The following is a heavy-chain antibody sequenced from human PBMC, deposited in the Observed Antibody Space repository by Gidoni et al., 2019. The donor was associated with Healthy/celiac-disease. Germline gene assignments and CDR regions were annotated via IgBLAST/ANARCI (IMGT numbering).Heavy chain of an antibody. CDR3: ARDSGSNLGYVWGSYRYPPYYYYMDV. J-gene: IGHJ6*03. CDR1: GYTFTSYG. Sequence: QVQLVQSGAEVQKPGASVKVSCKASGYTFTSYGISWVRQAPGQGLEWMGVISAYNGNTNYAKKLQGRVTMTTDTSTSTAYMELSSLRSVDTSVDYCARDSGSNLGYVWGSYRYPPYYYYMDVWGKGTTVTVSS. D-gene: IGHD3-16*02. V-gene: IGHV1-18*01. CDR2: ISAYNGNT.